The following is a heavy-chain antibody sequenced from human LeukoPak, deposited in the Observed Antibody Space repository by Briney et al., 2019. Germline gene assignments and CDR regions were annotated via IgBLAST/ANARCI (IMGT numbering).Heavy chain of an antibody. V-gene: IGHV3-30*02. CDR3: ARDPRRYYYYYYMDV. J-gene: IGHJ6*03. CDR1: GFTFSSYG. Sequence: GGSLRLSCAASGFTFSSYGMHWVRQAPGKGLEWVAFIRYEGSNKYYADSVKGRFTISRDNSKNTLYLQMNSLRAEDTAVYYCARDPRRYYYYYYMDVWGKGTTVTVSS. CDR2: IRYEGSNK.